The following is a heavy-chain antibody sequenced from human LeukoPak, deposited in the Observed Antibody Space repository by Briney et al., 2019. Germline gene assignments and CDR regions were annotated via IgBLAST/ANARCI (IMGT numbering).Heavy chain of an antibody. V-gene: IGHV1-69*06. CDR2: IIPIFGTA. D-gene: IGHD1-26*01. Sequence: GASVKVSCKASGGTFSSYAISWVRQAPGQGLEWMGGIIPIFGTANYAQKFQGRVTITADKSTSTAYMELSSLRSEDAAVYYCATRINESGSYMNWGQGTLVTVSS. CDR1: GGTFSSYA. CDR3: ATRINESGSYMN. J-gene: IGHJ4*02.